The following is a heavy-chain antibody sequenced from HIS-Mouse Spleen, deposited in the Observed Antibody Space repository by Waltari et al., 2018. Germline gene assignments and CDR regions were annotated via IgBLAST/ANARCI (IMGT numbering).Heavy chain of an antibody. CDR1: GFTFGSYN. CDR3: VSLYYDILTGYYRDY. D-gene: IGHD3-9*01. Sequence: EVQLVESGGGLVKPGGSLRLSWAASGFTFGSYNMNWVRQAPGKGLEWVSSISSSSSYIYYADSVKGRFTISRDNAKNSLYLQMNSLRAEDTAVNYCVSLYYDILTGYYRDYWGQGTLVTVSS. CDR2: ISSSSSYI. V-gene: IGHV3-21*01. J-gene: IGHJ4*02.